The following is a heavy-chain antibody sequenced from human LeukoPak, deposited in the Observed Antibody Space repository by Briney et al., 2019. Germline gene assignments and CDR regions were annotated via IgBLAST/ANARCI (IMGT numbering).Heavy chain of an antibody. CDR2: ISPNSGGT. D-gene: IGHD2-21*01. V-gene: IGHV1-2*02. CDR1: GYTFTDYY. Sequence: GASVKVSCKASGYTFTDYYKRWGRQAPGQGLEWMGWISPNSGGTNYAQKFQGRVTMTRDTSISTAYMELSRLRSDDTAVYYCESIKYGGLFGDFDYWGQGTLVTVSS. J-gene: IGHJ4*02. CDR3: ESIKYGGLFGDFDY.